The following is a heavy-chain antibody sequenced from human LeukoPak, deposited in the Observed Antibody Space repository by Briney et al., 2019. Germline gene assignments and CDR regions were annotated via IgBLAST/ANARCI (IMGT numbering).Heavy chain of an antibody. Sequence: PSETLSLTCTVSGGSISSGDYYWSWIRQPPGKGLEWIGYIYYNGSTYYNPSLKSRVTISVDTSKNQFSLKLSSVTAADTAVYYCARTSLSGAWFDPWGQGILVTVSS. CDR2: IYYNGST. V-gene: IGHV4-30-4*08. CDR1: GGSISSGDYY. CDR3: ARTSLSGAWFDP. J-gene: IGHJ5*02. D-gene: IGHD3-10*01.